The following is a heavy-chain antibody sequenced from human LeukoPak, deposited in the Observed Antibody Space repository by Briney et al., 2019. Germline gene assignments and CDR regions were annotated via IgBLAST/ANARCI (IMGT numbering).Heavy chain of an antibody. CDR2: IYSGGST. CDR1: GFTVSSNY. CDR3: ASKHYYGSGSYHWFDP. D-gene: IGHD3-10*01. J-gene: IGHJ5*02. Sequence: PGGSLRPSCAASGFTVSSNYMSWVRQAPGKGLERVSVIYSGGSTYYADSVKGRFTISRDNSKNTLYLQMNSLRAEDTAVYYCASKHYYGSGSYHWFDPWGQGTLVTVSS. V-gene: IGHV3-66*02.